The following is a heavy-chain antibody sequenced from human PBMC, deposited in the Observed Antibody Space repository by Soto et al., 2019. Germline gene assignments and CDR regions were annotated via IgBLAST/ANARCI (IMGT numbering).Heavy chain of an antibody. CDR2: IYGNGAGI. Sequence: XVSIQLSCAASGFTFSAYAMTWVRQAPGKGLESVSGIYGNGAGIQYADSVRGRFTISRDNSKNTLYLQMNSLRAEDTAVYYCAKDVISGDGFWLMDHWGQGTLVTVSS. J-gene: IGHJ4*02. CDR1: GFTFSAYA. D-gene: IGHD2-21*02. V-gene: IGHV3-23*01. CDR3: AKDVISGDGFWLMDH.